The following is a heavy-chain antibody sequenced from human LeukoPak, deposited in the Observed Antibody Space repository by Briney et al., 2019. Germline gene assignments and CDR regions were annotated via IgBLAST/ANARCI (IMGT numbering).Heavy chain of an antibody. CDR1: GFTFSSYG. J-gene: IGHJ4*02. V-gene: IGHV3-33*06. D-gene: IGHD3-22*01. Sequence: PGRSLRLSCAASGFTFSSYGMHWVRQAPGKGLEWGAVIWYDGSNKYYADSVKGRFTISRDNSKNTLYLKMNSLRAEDTAVYYCAKDRKTYYYDSSGYFFDYWGQGTLVTVSS. CDR2: IWYDGSNK. CDR3: AKDRKTYYYDSSGYFFDY.